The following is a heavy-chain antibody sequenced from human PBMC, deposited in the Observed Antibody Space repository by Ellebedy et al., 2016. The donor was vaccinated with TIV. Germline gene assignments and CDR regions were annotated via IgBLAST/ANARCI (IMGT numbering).Heavy chain of an antibody. Sequence: GGSLRLSCVASGFSATSNYVTWVRQAPGKGLECVSVIYTGGNTYYADSVRGRFSISRDNSKDTLFLQMNSLRAEDTAVYYCVSHRGGSYYRDYYYGMDVWGRGTTVTVSS. V-gene: IGHV3-66*04. CDR2: IYTGGNT. CDR1: GFSATSNY. CDR3: VSHRGGSYYRDYYYGMDV. J-gene: IGHJ6*02. D-gene: IGHD1-26*01.